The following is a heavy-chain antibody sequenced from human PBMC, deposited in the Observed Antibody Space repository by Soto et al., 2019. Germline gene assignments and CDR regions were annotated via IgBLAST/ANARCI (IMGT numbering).Heavy chain of an antibody. Sequence: EVQLVETGGGLIQPGGSLRLSCAASXFSVGSNYMTWVRQSPGKGLEWVSLIYSNGDTDYADSVKGRFSISRDNFKNTLYLQMNNLRAEDTAVYHCARKSDSSPVPEADGVWGRGTLVTVSS. V-gene: IGHV3-53*02. CDR1: XFSVGSNY. J-gene: IGHJ4*02. CDR3: ARKSDSSPVPEADGV. D-gene: IGHD2-8*01. CDR2: IYSNGDT.